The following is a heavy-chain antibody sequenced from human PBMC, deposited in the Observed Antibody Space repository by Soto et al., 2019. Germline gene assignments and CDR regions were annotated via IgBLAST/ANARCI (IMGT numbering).Heavy chain of an antibody. V-gene: IGHV3-23*01. J-gene: IGHJ5*02. CDR3: AKWGECSSTSCYPALNNWFDP. CDR1: GFTFSSYA. D-gene: IGHD2-2*01. CDR2: ISGSGGST. Sequence: GGSLRLSCAASGFTFSSYAMSWVRQAPGKGLEWVSAISGSGGSTYYADSVKGRFTISRGNSKNTLYLQMNSLRAEDTAVYYCAKWGECSSTSCYPALNNWFDPWGQGTLVTVSS.